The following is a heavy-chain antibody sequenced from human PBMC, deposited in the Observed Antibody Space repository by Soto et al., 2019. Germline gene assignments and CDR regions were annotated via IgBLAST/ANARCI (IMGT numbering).Heavy chain of an antibody. J-gene: IGHJ3*02. CDR2: FDPNGGKT. CDR3: ATRDIVATSGPVGAFDI. V-gene: IGHV1-8*01. D-gene: IGHD5-12*01. Sequence: ASVKVSCKASGYTFTSYDINWARQATGQGLEWMGGFDPNGGKTSYAQKFQGRVTMTEDTSTDTAYMELSSLRSEDTAVYYCATRDIVATSGPVGAFDIWGQGTMVTVSS. CDR1: GYTFTSYD.